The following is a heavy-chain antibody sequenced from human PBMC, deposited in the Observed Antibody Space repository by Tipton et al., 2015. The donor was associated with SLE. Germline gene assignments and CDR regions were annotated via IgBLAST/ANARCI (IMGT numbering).Heavy chain of an antibody. CDR3: AKYGWSNNWHGRSGNQYGLDV. CDR1: GFMFNDHA. V-gene: IGHV3-9*01. Sequence: SLRLSCAASGFMFNDHALYLVRQAPGKGLEWVSGITWNSGSIGYADSVKGRFSISRNNAKNSLYLQMNSLRIEDTALYYCAKYGWSNNWHGRSGNQYGLDVSRQGTTCTVSS. J-gene: IGHJ6*02. CDR2: ITWNSGSI. D-gene: IGHD1-1*01.